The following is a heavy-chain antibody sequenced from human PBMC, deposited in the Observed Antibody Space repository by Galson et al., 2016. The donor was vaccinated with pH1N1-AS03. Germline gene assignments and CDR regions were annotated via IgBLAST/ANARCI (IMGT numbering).Heavy chain of an antibody. V-gene: IGHV3-7*01. J-gene: IGHJ3*02. Sequence: SLRLSCAGSGFTFSEYWMQWVRQAPGKGLEWVATIQQREGQKYYVDSVKVRFTVSRDDAMKSMYLELNSLSVEDTAVYYCARDRDFKIGDAWYDALDIWGQGTVVTVSS. CDR3: ARDRDFKIGDAWYDALDI. CDR1: GFTFSEYW. D-gene: IGHD2-21*01. CDR2: IQQREGQK.